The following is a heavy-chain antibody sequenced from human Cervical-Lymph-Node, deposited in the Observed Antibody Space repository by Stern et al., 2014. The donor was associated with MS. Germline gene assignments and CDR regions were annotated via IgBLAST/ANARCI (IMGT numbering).Heavy chain of an antibody. CDR1: RGTFSSSD. V-gene: IGHV1-69*01. CDR3: ALGGFGHYFEY. CDR2: IIPIIGTA. D-gene: IGHD3-10*01. J-gene: IGHJ4*02. Sequence: VQLVQSGAEVQKPGSSVKASCRASRGTFSSSDISWVRQAPGQGLEWMGGIIPIIGTANYAQKYQGRVTITADESTSTAYMELSSLRSEDTAIYYCALGGFGHYFEYWGQGTLVTVSS.